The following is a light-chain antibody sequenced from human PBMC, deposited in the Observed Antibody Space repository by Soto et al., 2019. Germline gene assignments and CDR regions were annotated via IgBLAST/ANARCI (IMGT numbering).Light chain of an antibody. CDR3: SSYTSSSTLG. J-gene: IGLJ1*01. CDR2: EVS. Sequence: QSALTQPASVSGSPGQSITISCTGTSSDVGGYNYVSWYQQHPGKAPKLMIYEVSNRPSGVSNRFAGSKSGNTASLTISGLQAEDEADYYCSSYTSSSTLGFGTWTKDTVL. V-gene: IGLV2-14*01. CDR1: SSDVGGYNY.